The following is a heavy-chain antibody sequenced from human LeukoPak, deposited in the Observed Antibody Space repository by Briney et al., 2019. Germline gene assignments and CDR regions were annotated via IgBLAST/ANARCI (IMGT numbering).Heavy chain of an antibody. D-gene: IGHD6-19*01. Sequence: GGPLRLSCAASGVTFSSDGMSSVRQAPRNGLEWGSAMSGSGGVTYYADSVQGRFTFSRDNSKTTLYLQMNSLRAEDTAVYYFECLAVAGTRAFDYWGQGTMVTVSS. CDR1: GVTFSSDG. V-gene: IGHV3-23*01. J-gene: IGHJ4*02. CDR2: MSGSGGVT. CDR3: ECLAVAGTRAFDY.